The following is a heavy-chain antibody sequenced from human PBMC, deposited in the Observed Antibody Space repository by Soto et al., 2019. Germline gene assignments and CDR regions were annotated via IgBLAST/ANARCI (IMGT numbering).Heavy chain of an antibody. Sequence: ETLSLTCTVSGGSISSYYWGWIRQPPGKGLEWIGYIYYSGSTNYNPSLKSRVTISVDTSKNQFSLKLSSVTAADTAVYYCARGYYDILTGNYYFDYWGQGTLLTVSS. CDR1: GGSISSYY. V-gene: IGHV4-59*01. CDR3: ARGYYDILTGNYYFDY. D-gene: IGHD3-9*01. CDR2: IYYSGST. J-gene: IGHJ4*02.